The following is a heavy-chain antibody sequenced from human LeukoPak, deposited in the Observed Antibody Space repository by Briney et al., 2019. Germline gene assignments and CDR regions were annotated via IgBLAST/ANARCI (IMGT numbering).Heavy chain of an antibody. Sequence: GGSLRLSCAASGFTFSTYGMNWVRQAPGKGLEWVSGVSPSADITYYADSVKGRFTISRDNSKNTVYLQMNNVRAEDTAVYYCAKDGAWLRFDDXGQGILVTVSS. J-gene: IGHJ4*02. CDR1: GFTFSTYG. D-gene: IGHD5-12*01. CDR3: AKDGAWLRFDD. CDR2: VSPSADIT. V-gene: IGHV3-23*01.